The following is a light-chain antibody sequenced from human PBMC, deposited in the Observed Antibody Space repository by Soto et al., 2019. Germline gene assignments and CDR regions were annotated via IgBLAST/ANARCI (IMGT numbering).Light chain of an antibody. J-gene: IGKJ5*01. Sequence: ENVLTQSPATLSLSPGAGTKISCRASQRINTYLAWYQQKPGGAPRLLIYDASKRATGIPARFSCCGSGTNFTLTISSLEPEDFAVYSCQQRRSWQVTFGQGTRLEI. CDR1: QRINTY. V-gene: IGKV3D-11*02. CDR3: QQRRSWQVT. CDR2: DAS.